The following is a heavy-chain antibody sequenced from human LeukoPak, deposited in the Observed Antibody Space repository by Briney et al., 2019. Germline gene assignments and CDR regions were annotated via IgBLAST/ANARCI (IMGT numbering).Heavy chain of an antibody. CDR1: GGSISSSSYY. J-gene: IGHJ4*02. D-gene: IGHD5-18*01. V-gene: IGHV4-39*07. CDR2: IYYSGST. CDR3: ARGNWIQLWLYYFDY. Sequence: SETLSLTCTVSGGSISSSSYYWGWIRQPPGKGLEWIGSIYYSGSTYYNPSLKSRVTISVDTSKNQFSLKLSSVTAADTAVYYCARGNWIQLWLYYFDYWGQGTLVTVSS.